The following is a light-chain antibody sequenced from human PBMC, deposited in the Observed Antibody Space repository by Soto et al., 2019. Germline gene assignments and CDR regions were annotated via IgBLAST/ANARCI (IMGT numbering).Light chain of an antibody. Sequence: DIVMTQSPLSLPVTPGEPASISCRSSQSLLHSNGYNYLDWYLQKPGQSPQLLIYLGSNRASGVPDRLSGSGSGTDFTLKISRVEAEDVGVYYCMQALQTPPYTFGQGPKLEIK. J-gene: IGKJ2*01. CDR3: MQALQTPPYT. V-gene: IGKV2-28*01. CDR2: LGS. CDR1: QSLLHSNGYNY.